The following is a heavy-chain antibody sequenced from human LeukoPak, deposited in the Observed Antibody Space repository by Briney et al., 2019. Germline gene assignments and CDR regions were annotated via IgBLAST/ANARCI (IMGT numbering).Heavy chain of an antibody. J-gene: IGHJ4*02. Sequence: ASVKVSCKASGYTFTGYHMHWVRQAPGQGLEWMGRINPNSGGTNYAQKFQGRVTMTRDTSISTAYMELSRLRSDDTAVYYCARIPNYDILTGCFDYWGQGTLVTVSS. CDR1: GYTFTGYH. CDR2: INPNSGGT. D-gene: IGHD3-9*01. CDR3: ARIPNYDILTGCFDY. V-gene: IGHV1-2*06.